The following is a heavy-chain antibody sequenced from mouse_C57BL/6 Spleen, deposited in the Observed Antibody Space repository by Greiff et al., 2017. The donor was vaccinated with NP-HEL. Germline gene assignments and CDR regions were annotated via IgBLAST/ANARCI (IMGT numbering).Heavy chain of an antibody. CDR3: ARLGTGPGDY. D-gene: IGHD4-1*01. Sequence: QVQLQQSGAELVRPGTSVKVSCKASGYAFTNYLIEWVKQRPGQGLEWIGVINPGSGGTNFKEKFKGKATLTADKSSSTAYMQLSSLTSEDSAVYFCARLGTGPGDYWGQGTTLTVSS. CDR2: INPGSGGT. CDR1: GYAFTNYL. J-gene: IGHJ2*01. V-gene: IGHV1-54*01.